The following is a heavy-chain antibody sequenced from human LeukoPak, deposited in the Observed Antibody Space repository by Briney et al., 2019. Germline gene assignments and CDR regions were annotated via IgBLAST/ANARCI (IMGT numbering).Heavy chain of an antibody. V-gene: IGHV3-23*01. CDR1: GFTFSSYF. Sequence: GGSLRLSCAASGFTFSSYFMSWVRLAPGKGLEWVSGLNTDGASIYYAASVKGRFTISRDNSENTLYLQMNSLRVEDTAIYYCAKSTAPCSRGSCYSALESWGQGTLVTVSS. CDR2: LNTDGASI. CDR3: AKSTAPCSRGSCYSALES. D-gene: IGHD2-15*01. J-gene: IGHJ4*02.